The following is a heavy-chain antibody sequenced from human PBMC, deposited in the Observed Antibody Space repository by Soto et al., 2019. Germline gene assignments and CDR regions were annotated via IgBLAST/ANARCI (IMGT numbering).Heavy chain of an antibody. J-gene: IGHJ4*02. D-gene: IGHD1-7*01. Sequence: SEALSLTCTDSGDTITSLSWNWIRQSAGKGLEWIGRISTTGNTHYNPSLESRVTMSLDTSKNQFSLKLTSVTAADTAVYYCEGESGENWSYEAYWGQGTLVTVSS. V-gene: IGHV4-4*07. CDR3: EGESGENWSYEAY. CDR2: ISTTGNT. CDR1: GDTITSLS.